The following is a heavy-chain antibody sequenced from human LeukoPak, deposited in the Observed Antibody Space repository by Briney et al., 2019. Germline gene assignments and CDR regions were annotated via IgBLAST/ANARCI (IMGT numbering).Heavy chain of an antibody. Sequence: GGSLRLSCAASGFTFSNYNMNWVRQAPGKGLEWVSSISSSSSYIYYTDSLKGRFTISRDNAKNSLYLQMNSLRAEDTAVYYCARDVGFGGYSRGIFDYWGQGTLVTVSS. V-gene: IGHV3-21*01. CDR1: GFTFSNYN. J-gene: IGHJ4*02. CDR2: ISSSSSYI. CDR3: ARDVGFGGYSRGIFDY. D-gene: IGHD3-10*01.